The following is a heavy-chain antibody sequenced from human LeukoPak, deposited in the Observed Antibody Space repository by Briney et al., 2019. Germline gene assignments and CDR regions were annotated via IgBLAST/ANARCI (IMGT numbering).Heavy chain of an antibody. J-gene: IGHJ6*02. D-gene: IGHD4-17*01. Sequence: SETLSLTCAVYGGSFSGYYWSWIRQPPGKGLEWIGEINHSGSTNYNPSLKSRVTMSVDTSKNQFSLKLSSVTAADTAVYYCARISTVTTPYYYYGMDVWGQGTTVTVSS. CDR3: ARISTVTTPYYYYGMDV. CDR2: INHSGST. V-gene: IGHV4-34*01. CDR1: GGSFSGYY.